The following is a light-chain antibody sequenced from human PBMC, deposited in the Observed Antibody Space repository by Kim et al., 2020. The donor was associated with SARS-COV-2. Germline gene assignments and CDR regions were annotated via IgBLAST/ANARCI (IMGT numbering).Light chain of an antibody. CDR2: GAS. CDR3: QQSYSTPRYS. J-gene: IGKJ2*03. Sequence: ASVGDNVTITCRASQTISTFLNWYQQKPGKAPELLIHGASSLHSGVPSRFSGSGSGTDFTLTITNLQPEDFAIYFCQQSYSTPRYSFGQGTKLEI. CDR1: QTISTF. V-gene: IGKV1-39*01.